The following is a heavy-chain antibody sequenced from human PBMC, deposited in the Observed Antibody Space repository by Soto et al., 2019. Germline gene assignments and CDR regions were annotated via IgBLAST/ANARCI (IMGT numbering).Heavy chain of an antibody. CDR2: ISSSSTPI. J-gene: IGHJ4*02. V-gene: IGHV3-48*01. Sequence: GALRLSCAASGFTFSSYSMIWVRQAPGKGLEWVSYISSSSTPIYYADSVKGRFTISRDNAKNSLYLQVNSLRAEDTAVYYCARGWQYFDYWGQGTLVTVSS. CDR1: GFTFSSYS. CDR3: ARGWQYFDY.